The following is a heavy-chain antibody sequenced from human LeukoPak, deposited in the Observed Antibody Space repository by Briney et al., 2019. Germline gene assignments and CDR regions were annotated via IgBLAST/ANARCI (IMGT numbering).Heavy chain of an antibody. Sequence: SETLCLTCTVSGGSMNNYYWSWIRQPPGKGLEWIGYRHYSGTTDYNPSLRSRVTISIDTSKNQFSLRLTSVTAADTAVYYCVRSSPVPDYWGQGTLVTVSA. J-gene: IGHJ4*02. CDR3: VRSSPVPDY. CDR2: RHYSGTT. V-gene: IGHV4-59*01. CDR1: GGSMNNYY. D-gene: IGHD3-10*02.